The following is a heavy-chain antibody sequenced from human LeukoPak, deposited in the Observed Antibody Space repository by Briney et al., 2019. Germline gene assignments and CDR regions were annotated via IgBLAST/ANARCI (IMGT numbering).Heavy chain of an antibody. D-gene: IGHD1-26*01. CDR2: IYYSGST. Sequence: TSETLSLTCTVSVGSISSGDYYWSWIRQPPGKGLEWIGYIYYSGSTYYNPSLKSRVTISVDTSKNQFSLKLSSVTAADTAVYYCARDPGRRVGASYFDYWGQGTLVTVSS. CDR1: VGSISSGDYY. CDR3: ARDPGRRVGASYFDY. J-gene: IGHJ4*02. V-gene: IGHV4-30-4*01.